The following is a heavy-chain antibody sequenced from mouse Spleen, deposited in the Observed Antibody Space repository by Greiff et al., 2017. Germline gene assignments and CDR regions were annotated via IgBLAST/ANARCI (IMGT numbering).Heavy chain of an antibody. J-gene: IGHJ3*01. CDR3: ARKRGSEGFAY. CDR1: GYSFTSYY. CDR2: VYPGSGNT. V-gene: IGHV1-66*01. Sequence: QVQLKQSGPELVKPGASVKISCKASGYSFTSYYIHWVKQRPGQGLEWIGWVYPGSGNTKYNEKFKGKATLTADTSSSTAYMQLSSLTSEDSAVYYCARKRGSEGFAYWGQGTLVTVSA.